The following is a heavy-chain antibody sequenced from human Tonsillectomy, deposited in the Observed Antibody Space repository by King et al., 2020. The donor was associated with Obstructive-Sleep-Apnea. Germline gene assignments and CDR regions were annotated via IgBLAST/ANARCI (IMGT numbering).Heavy chain of an antibody. CDR2: IKQDGGDK. CDR3: ASLPAYYDILLDV. Sequence: VQLVESGGGLVQPGGSLILSCAASGFTIISYWMSWVRQAPGKGREWWANIKQDGGDKYYVDSGKGRFTISRDNAKNSLYLHMNSLRAEDTAVYYCASLPAYYDILLDVWGQGTTVTVSS. J-gene: IGHJ6*02. D-gene: IGHD3-9*01. CDR1: GFTIISYW. V-gene: IGHV3-7*01.